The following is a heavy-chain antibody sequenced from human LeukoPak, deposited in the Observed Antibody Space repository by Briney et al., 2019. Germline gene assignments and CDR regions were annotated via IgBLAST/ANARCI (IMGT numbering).Heavy chain of an antibody. V-gene: IGHV4-39*01. J-gene: IGHJ4*02. Sequence: SETLSLTCTVSDGSISSSTNYWAWIRQPPGKGLEWIGSIYYSGSTYYNPSLKSRVTISVDTSKNQFSLKLSSVTAADTALYYCASHPYLSHLGNWGQGTLVTVSS. D-gene: IGHD2/OR15-2a*01. CDR3: ASHPYLSHLGN. CDR1: DGSISSSTNY. CDR2: IYYSGST.